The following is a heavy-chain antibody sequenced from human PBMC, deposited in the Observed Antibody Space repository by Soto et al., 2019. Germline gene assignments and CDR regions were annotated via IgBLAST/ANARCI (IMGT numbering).Heavy chain of an antibody. Sequence: SGPTLVNPTQTLTLTFTFSGFSLITSGVGVGWIRQPPGKALEWLALIYWDDDQRYSPSLKSRLIITKDTSKNQVVLTMTNMDPVDTATYYCAHRMPTRYYNWFDPWGQGTLVTVSS. V-gene: IGHV2-5*02. D-gene: IGHD5-12*01. CDR1: GFSLITSGVG. CDR3: AHRMPTRYYNWFDP. CDR2: IYWDDDQ. J-gene: IGHJ5*02.